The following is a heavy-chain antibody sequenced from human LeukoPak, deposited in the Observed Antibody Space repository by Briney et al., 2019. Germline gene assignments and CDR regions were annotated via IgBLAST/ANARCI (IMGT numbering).Heavy chain of an antibody. Sequence: GGSLRLSCAASGFTFSSYAMSWVRQAPGKGLEWVSAISGSGGSTYYADSVKGRFTISRDNSENTLYLQMNSLRAEDTAVYYCTKRYYDSSGYYFGYWGQGTLVTVSS. CDR1: GFTFSSYA. CDR3: TKRYYDSSGYYFGY. CDR2: ISGSGGST. J-gene: IGHJ4*02. D-gene: IGHD3-22*01. V-gene: IGHV3-23*01.